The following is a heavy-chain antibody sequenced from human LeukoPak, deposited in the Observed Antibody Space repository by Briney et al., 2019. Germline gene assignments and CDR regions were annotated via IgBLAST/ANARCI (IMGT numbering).Heavy chain of an antibody. J-gene: IGHJ4*02. CDR3: ARVYDSSGHFDY. D-gene: IGHD3-22*01. V-gene: IGHV4-59*01. CDR2: IYYSGST. Sequence: SETLSLTCTVSGGSISSYYWSWIRQPPGKGLEWIGYIYYSGSTNYNPSLKSRVTISVGTSKNQFSLKLSSVTAADTAVYYCARVYDSSGHFDYWGQGTLVTVSS. CDR1: GGSISSYY.